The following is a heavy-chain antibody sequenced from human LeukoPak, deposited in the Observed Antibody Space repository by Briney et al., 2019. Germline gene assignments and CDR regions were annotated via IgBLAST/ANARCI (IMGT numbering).Heavy chain of an antibody. CDR3: ARDGRLRGSYFDY. V-gene: IGHV1-18*04. Sequence: ASVKVSCKASGYTFTGYYMHWVRQAPGQGLEWMGWTSAYNGNTNYVEKLQGRVTMTTDTSTSTAYMELRSLTSDDTAVYYCARDGRLRGSYFDYWGQGTLVTVSS. D-gene: IGHD5-12*01. CDR2: TSAYNGNT. CDR1: GYTFTGYY. J-gene: IGHJ4*02.